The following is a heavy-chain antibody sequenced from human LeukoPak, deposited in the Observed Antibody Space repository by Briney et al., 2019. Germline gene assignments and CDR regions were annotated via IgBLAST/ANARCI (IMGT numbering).Heavy chain of an antibody. CDR2: IYYSGST. Sequence: SETLSLTCTVSGGSISSYYWSWIRQPPGKGLEWIGYIYYSGSTNYNPSLKSRVTISVDTSKNQFSLKLSSVTAADTAVYYCAREALDYDFWSGSRGAFDYWGQGTLVTISS. CDR3: AREALDYDFWSGSRGAFDY. D-gene: IGHD3-3*01. CDR1: GGSISSYY. V-gene: IGHV4-59*01. J-gene: IGHJ4*02.